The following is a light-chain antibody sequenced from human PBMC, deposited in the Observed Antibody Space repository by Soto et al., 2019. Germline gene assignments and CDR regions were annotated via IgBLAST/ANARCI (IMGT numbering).Light chain of an antibody. V-gene: IGLV2-14*01. CDR2: EVS. Sequence: QSALTQPASVSGSPGQSITISCTGTSSDVGGYNYVSWYQQHPGKAPKLMIYEVSNRPSGVSNRFSGSKSGNTASLTISGLQAEGEAGYYCSSYTSSSTPYVFGTGTKVTVL. CDR3: SSYTSSSTPYV. J-gene: IGLJ1*01. CDR1: SSDVGGYNY.